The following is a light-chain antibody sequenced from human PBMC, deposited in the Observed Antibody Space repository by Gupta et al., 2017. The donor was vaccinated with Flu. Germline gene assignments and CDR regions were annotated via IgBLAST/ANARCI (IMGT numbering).Light chain of an antibody. Sequence: EVLMTQSPSTLSVSPGDSATLSCRASQSVSSNLAWYQYKPGQAPRLLMYGASTRATEFPARFSGSGSGTEFTLTISSLQSEDSAVYYCQHDNYWPMTFGQGTKVEIK. CDR3: QHDNYWPMT. J-gene: IGKJ1*01. CDR1: QSVSSN. V-gene: IGKV3-15*01. CDR2: GAS.